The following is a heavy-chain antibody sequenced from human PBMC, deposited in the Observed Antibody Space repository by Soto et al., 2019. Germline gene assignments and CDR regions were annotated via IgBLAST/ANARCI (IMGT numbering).Heavy chain of an antibody. Sequence: SETLSLTCTVSGGSISSYYWSWIRQPPGKGLEWIGYIYYSGSTNYNPSLKSRVTISVDTSKNQFSLKLSSVTAADTAVYYCARVLDYGPTYYFDYWGQGTLVTVSS. V-gene: IGHV4-59*01. D-gene: IGHD4-17*01. J-gene: IGHJ4*02. CDR1: GGSISSYY. CDR3: ARVLDYGPTYYFDY. CDR2: IYYSGST.